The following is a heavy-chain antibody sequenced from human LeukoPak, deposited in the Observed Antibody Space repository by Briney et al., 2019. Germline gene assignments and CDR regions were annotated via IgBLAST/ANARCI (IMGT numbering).Heavy chain of an antibody. Sequence: SVKVSCKASGGTFSSYAISWVRQAPGQGLEWMGRIIPIFGTANYAQKLQGRVTMTTDTSTSTAYMELRSLRSDDTAVYYCAILSDPLNWFDPWGQGTLVTVSS. CDR2: IIPIFGTA. CDR1: GGTFSSYA. J-gene: IGHJ5*02. CDR3: AILSDPLNWFDP. D-gene: IGHD3-10*01. V-gene: IGHV1-69*05.